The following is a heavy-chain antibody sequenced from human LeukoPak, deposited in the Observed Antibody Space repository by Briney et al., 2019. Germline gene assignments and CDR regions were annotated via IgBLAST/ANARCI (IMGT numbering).Heavy chain of an antibody. V-gene: IGHV3-53*01. CDR1: GFTVSSNX. D-gene: IGHD6-19*01. Sequence: PGGSLRLSCAASGFTVSSNXXSWVRXAPGKGLEWXSVIYSGGSTYYADSVKGRFTISRDNSKNTLYLQMNSLRAEDTAVYYCAREPSSGTATGFDYWGQGTLVTVSS. CDR3: AREPSSGTATGFDY. CDR2: IYSGGST. J-gene: IGHJ4*02.